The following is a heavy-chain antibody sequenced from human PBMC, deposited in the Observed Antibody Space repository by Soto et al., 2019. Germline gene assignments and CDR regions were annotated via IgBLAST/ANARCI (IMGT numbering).Heavy chain of an antibody. V-gene: IGHV1-69*01. D-gene: IGHD1-26*01. J-gene: IGHJ2*01. CDR1: GGTFSSYA. CDR2: TIPIVGTA. Sequence: QVQLVQSGAEVKKPGSSVKVSCKASGGTFSSYAISWVRQAPGQGLEWMGGTIPIVGTANSAQKFQGRVTIAADESTGTAYMEVSSLRSEDAAVYYGARDRREMDPSYYWYVDLWGRGTPVTGSS. CDR3: ARDRREMDPSYYWYVDL.